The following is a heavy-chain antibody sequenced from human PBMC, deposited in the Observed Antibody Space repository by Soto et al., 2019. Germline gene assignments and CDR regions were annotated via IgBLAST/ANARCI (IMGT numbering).Heavy chain of an antibody. V-gene: IGHV1-18*01. CDR2: ISGYNGHT. D-gene: IGHD3-16*01. CDR3: AREGEMPYYYYGLDV. CDR1: GYTFTTYG. J-gene: IGHJ6*02. Sequence: ASVKVSCKASGYTFTTYGISCVRQAPGQGLEWMGWISGYNGHTKYAQKFQGRVTMTTDTSTSTVYMDLRSLRSDDTAVYYCAREGEMPYYYYGLDVWGQGTTVTVSS.